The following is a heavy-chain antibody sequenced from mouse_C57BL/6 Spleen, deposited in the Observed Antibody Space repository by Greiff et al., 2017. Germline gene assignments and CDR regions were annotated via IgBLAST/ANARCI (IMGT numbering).Heavy chain of an antibody. V-gene: IGHV1-52*01. CDR3: ARSEYYCRSYVAAWFAD. Sequence: VQLQQPGAELVRPGSSVKLSCKASGYTFTSYWMHWVKQRPLQGLDWIGNIDPSDSETHYTQKFKDKATLTVDKSSSPAYMQLSSLTSEDSAVXYCARSEYYCRSYVAAWFADWGQGTLVTVSA. CDR1: GYTFTSYW. J-gene: IGHJ3*01. D-gene: IGHD1-1*01. CDR2: IDPSDSET.